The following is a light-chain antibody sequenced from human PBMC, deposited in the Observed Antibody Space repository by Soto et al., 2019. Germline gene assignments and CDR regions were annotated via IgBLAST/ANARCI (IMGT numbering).Light chain of an antibody. CDR3: QQSYSTPIT. V-gene: IGKV1-39*01. CDR2: AAS. J-gene: IGKJ5*01. CDR1: QNFGSY. Sequence: DIQMTQSPSSLSASVGDRVTITCRASQNFGSYLNWYQQKPGKAPKLLIYAASSLQSGVPSRFSGSGSGTDFTLTINSLQPEDFATYSCQQSYSTPITFGQGTRLEIK.